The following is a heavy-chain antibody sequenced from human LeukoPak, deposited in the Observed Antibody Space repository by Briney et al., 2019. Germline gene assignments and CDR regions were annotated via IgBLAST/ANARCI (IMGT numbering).Heavy chain of an antibody. V-gene: IGHV4-30-4*01. CDR3: ARHGPTTVAKRVWFDP. CDR2: IYYRGST. Sequence: SQTLSLTCTVSGGSISSGDYYWSWIRQPPGQGLEWIGYIYYRGSTYYNPSLKSRFIISVGTSKNQFSLKLSSMTAADTAVYYCARHGPTTVAKRVWFDPWGQGTLVTVSS. J-gene: IGHJ5*02. CDR1: GGSISSGDYY. D-gene: IGHD4-23*01.